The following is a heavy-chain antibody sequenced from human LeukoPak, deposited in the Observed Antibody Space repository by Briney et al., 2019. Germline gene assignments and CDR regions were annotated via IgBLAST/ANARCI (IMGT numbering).Heavy chain of an antibody. J-gene: IGHJ6*02. CDR1: GYTLTELS. CDR3: ATPRLTGYPYYYYGMDV. Sequence: GASVKLSRKVSGYTLTELSMHWVRQAPGKGNEWMGVFAPEDGETIYAQKFQGTVTMTEGTSTATAYMELSSLRSEDTAVYYCATPRLTGYPYYYYGMDVWGQGTTVTVSS. CDR2: FAPEDGET. D-gene: IGHD3-9*01. V-gene: IGHV1-24*01.